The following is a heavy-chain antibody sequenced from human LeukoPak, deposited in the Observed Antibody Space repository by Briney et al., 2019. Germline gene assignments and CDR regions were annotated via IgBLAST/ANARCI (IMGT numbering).Heavy chain of an antibody. CDR3: ARDLGQWELLLGY. Sequence: SETLSLTCTVSGGSISSGGYYWSWIRQHPGKGLEWIGYIYYSGSTYYNPSLKSRVTISVDTSKNQFSLKLSSVTAADTAVYYCARDLGQWELLLGYWGQGTLVTVSS. J-gene: IGHJ4*02. V-gene: IGHV4-31*03. CDR2: IYYSGST. CDR1: GGSISSGGYY. D-gene: IGHD1-26*01.